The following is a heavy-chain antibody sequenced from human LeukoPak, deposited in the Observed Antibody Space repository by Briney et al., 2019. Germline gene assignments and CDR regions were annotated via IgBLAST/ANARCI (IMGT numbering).Heavy chain of an antibody. CDR1: GGSISSGNYY. J-gene: IGHJ3*01. CDR2: IYYSGGT. V-gene: IGHV4-39*01. D-gene: IGHD3-16*01. CDR3: ARHGGLPAEIYAFDL. Sequence: SETLSLTCTVSGGSISSGNYYWGWIRQTPGKGLEWIGRIYYSGGTYYNPSLKSPVSISVDSSKNQFSLKLGSVTAADTAVYYCARHGGLPAEIYAFDLWGQGTLVTLSS.